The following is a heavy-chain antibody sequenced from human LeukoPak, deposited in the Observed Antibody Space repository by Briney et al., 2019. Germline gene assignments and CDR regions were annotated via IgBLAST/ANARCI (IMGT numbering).Heavy chain of an antibody. CDR1: GFTFSSYE. Sequence: GGSLRLACAASGFTFSSYEMNWVRQAPGKGLERVSYISSSGSNIYYADSVKGRFHISRDNAKNSLYLQMNSLRAEDTAVYYCAVLILTGYYRGYFDYWGQGTLVTVST. D-gene: IGHD3-9*01. CDR3: AVLILTGYYRGYFDY. CDR2: ISSSGSNI. V-gene: IGHV3-48*03. J-gene: IGHJ4*02.